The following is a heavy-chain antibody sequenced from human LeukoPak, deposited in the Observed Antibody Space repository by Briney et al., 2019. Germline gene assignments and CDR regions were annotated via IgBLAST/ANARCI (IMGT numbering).Heavy chain of an antibody. V-gene: IGHV7-4-1*02. CDR2: INTNTGNP. D-gene: IGHD4-23*01. J-gene: IGHJ3*02. Sequence: ASVKVSCKASGYTFTNYSMNWVRQAPGQGLEWMGWINTNTGNPTYAQGFTGRFVFSLDTSVSTAYLQISSLKAEDTAVYYCARDLATVVTDAFDIWGQGTMVTVSS. CDR1: GYTFTNYS. CDR3: ARDLATVVTDAFDI.